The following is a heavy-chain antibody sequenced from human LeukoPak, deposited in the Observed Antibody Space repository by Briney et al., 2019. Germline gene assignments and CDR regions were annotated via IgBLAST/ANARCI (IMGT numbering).Heavy chain of an antibody. D-gene: IGHD1-1*01. CDR2: INPNSGGT. CDR3: ARGNGFTNHYYYYYYMDV. CDR1: GYTFTGYY. V-gene: IGHV1-2*02. Sequence: ASMKVSCKASGYTFTGYYMHWVRQAPGQGLEWMGWINPNSGGTNYAQKFQGRVTMTRDTSISTAYMELSRLRSDDTAVYYCARGNGFTNHYYYYYYMDVWGKGTTVTVSS. J-gene: IGHJ6*03.